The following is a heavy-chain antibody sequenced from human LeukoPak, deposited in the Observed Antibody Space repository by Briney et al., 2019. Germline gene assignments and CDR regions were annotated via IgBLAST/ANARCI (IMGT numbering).Heavy chain of an antibody. J-gene: IGHJ3*02. D-gene: IGHD1-26*01. CDR2: ISYDGSNK. Sequence: GGSLRLSCAASGFTFSSYGMHWVRQAPGKGLEWVAVISYDGSNKYCADSVKGRFTISRDNAKNSLYLQMNSLRAEDTAVYYCESGSYPDDAFDIWGQGTMVTVSS. CDR1: GFTFSSYG. V-gene: IGHV3-30*03. CDR3: ESGSYPDDAFDI.